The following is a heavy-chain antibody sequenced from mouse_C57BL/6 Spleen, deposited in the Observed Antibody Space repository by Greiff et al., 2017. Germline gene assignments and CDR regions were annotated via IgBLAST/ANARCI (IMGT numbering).Heavy chain of an antibody. J-gene: IGHJ3*01. CDR1: GYTFTSYW. CDR2: IYPGSGST. D-gene: IGHD2-4*01. V-gene: IGHV1-55*01. Sequence: QVQPQQPGAELVKPGASVKMSCKASGYTFTSYWITWVKQRPGQGLEWIGDIYPGSGSTNYNEKFKSKATLTVDTSSSTAYMQLSSLTSEDSAVYYCARGGIYYDYEGFAYWGQGTLVTVSA. CDR3: ARGGIYYDYEGFAY.